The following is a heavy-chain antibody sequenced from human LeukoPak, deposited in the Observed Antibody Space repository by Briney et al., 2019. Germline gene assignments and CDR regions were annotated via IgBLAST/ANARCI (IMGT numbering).Heavy chain of an antibody. V-gene: IGHV3-48*01. Sequence: PGGSLRLSCAASGFTFSSYGMNWVRQAPGKGLEWVSYISSSSSTIYYADSVKGRFTISRDNAKNSLYLQMNSLRAEDTAVYYCARDYYDSSGYYGRGWGQGTLVTVSS. CDR1: GFTFSSYG. CDR2: ISSSSSTI. J-gene: IGHJ4*02. CDR3: ARDYYDSSGYYGRG. D-gene: IGHD3-22*01.